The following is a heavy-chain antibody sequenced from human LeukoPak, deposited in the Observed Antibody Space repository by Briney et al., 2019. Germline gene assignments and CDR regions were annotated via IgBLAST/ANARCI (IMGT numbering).Heavy chain of an antibody. V-gene: IGHV3-11*01. CDR3: ARSDYGDLHDAFDI. CDR2: ISRSGSTR. J-gene: IGHJ3*02. Sequence: KAGGSLRLSCAASGFTFSDYYMSWIRQAPGKGLEWVSHISRSGSTRYYADSLKGRFTISRDNAKNSLYLQMNSLRAEDTAVYYCARSDYGDLHDAFDIWGQGTMVTVSS. D-gene: IGHD4-17*01. CDR1: GFTFSDYY.